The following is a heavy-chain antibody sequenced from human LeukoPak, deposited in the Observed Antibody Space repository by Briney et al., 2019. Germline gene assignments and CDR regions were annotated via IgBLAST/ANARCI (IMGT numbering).Heavy chain of an antibody. CDR3: AKPEDRYSSPDY. D-gene: IGHD6-13*01. CDR2: ISGSGGST. Sequence: GSLRLSCAASGCTFSSYAMNWVRQAPGKGLGWVSVISGSGGSTNYADSVKGRFTISRDNSKSTLYLQMNSLRAEDTAVYYCAKPEDRYSSPDYWGQGTLVTVSS. J-gene: IGHJ4*02. CDR1: GCTFSSYA. V-gene: IGHV3-23*01.